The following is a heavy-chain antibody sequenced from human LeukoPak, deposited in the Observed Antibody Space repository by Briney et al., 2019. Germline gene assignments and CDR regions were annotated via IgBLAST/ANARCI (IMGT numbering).Heavy chain of an antibody. V-gene: IGHV1-18*01. CDR2: ISAYNGNT. CDR3: ARDRLAVAGPDGGDAFDI. CDR1: GGTFSSYA. D-gene: IGHD6-19*01. Sequence: GASVKVSCKASGGTFSSYAISWVRQAPGQGLEWMGWISAYNGNTNYAQKLQGRVTMTTDTSTSTAYTELRSLRSDDTAVYYCARDRLAVAGPDGGDAFDIWGQGTMVTVSS. J-gene: IGHJ3*02.